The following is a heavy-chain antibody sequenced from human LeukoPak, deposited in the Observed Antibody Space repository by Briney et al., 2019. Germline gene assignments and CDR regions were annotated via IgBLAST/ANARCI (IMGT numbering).Heavy chain of an antibody. Sequence: GGSLRLSCAASGFTFSDYYMSWIRQAPGKGLEWVSYISSSGSTIYYADSVKGRFTISRDNAKNSLYLQMTSLIAEDTAVYYCASAEYADSSPFDYWGQGTLVTVSS. CDR1: GFTFSDYY. D-gene: IGHD6-13*01. J-gene: IGHJ4*02. V-gene: IGHV3-11*04. CDR3: ASAEYADSSPFDY. CDR2: ISSSGSTI.